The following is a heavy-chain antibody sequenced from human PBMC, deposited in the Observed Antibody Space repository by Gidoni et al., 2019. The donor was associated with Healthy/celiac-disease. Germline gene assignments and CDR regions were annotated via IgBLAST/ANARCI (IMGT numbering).Heavy chain of an antibody. J-gene: IGHJ3*02. CDR1: GFTFSSYG. D-gene: IGHD2-2*01. Sequence: QVQLVESGGGVVQPGRSLRLSCAASGFTFSSYGMHWVRQAPGKGLEWVAVISYDGSNKYYADSVKGRFTISRDNSKNTLYLQMNSLRAEDTAVYYCAKVLGVGYQLLPHAFDIWGQGTMVTVSS. CDR2: ISYDGSNK. CDR3: AKVLGVGYQLLPHAFDI. V-gene: IGHV3-30*18.